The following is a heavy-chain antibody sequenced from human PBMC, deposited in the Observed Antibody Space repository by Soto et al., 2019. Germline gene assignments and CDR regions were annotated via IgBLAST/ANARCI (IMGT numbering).Heavy chain of an antibody. CDR1: PDSINTDYY. D-gene: IGHD3-10*02. V-gene: IGHV4-30-4*01. J-gene: IGHJ5*01. CDR3: ARDTASNVYDRHSYYRHFDS. CDR2: IYYTGGT. Sequence: LXLACAVSPDSINTDYYWGWIRQPPGKGLERIGHIYYTGGTFYSPSRKSRLALSVDPSKNQFSLRLSSVTDADTAVYYCARDTASNVYDRHSYYRHFDSWGQGALVTVSS.